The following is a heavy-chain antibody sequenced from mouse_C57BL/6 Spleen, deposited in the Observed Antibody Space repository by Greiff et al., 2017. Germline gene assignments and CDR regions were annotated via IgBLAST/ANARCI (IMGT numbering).Heavy chain of an antibody. CDR1: GFTFSSYA. V-gene: IGHV5-4*01. CDR3: ARDTSIYYGNYDYYAMDY. Sequence: EVMLVESGGGLVKPGGSLKLSCAASGFTFSSYAMSWVRQTPEKRLEWVATISDGGSYTYYPDNVKGRVTISRDNAKNNLYLQMSHLKSEDTAMYYCARDTSIYYGNYDYYAMDYWGQGTSVTVSS. D-gene: IGHD2-1*01. J-gene: IGHJ4*01. CDR2: ISDGGSYT.